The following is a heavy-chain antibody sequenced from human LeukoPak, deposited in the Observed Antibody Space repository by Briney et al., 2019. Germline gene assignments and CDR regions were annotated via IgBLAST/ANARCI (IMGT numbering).Heavy chain of an antibody. CDR2: ISSSGSLI. V-gene: IGHV3-48*03. Sequence: GGSLRLSCAASGFTFSSYEMNWVRQAPGKGLEWISYISSSGSLIYYTDSVKGRFTISRDNAKNSLYLQMNSLRADDTAVYYCARSSTGRPYDYWGQGTLVTVSS. J-gene: IGHJ4*02. D-gene: IGHD1-1*01. CDR1: GFTFSSYE. CDR3: ARSSTGRPYDY.